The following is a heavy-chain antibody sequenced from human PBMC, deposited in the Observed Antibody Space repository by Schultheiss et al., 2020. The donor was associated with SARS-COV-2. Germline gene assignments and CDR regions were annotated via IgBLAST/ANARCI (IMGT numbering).Heavy chain of an antibody. CDR3: ARVSCSSPSCYEGAIDS. V-gene: IGHV4-34*01. J-gene: IGHJ4*02. CDR1: GGSFNSHY. CDR2: IDHRGST. D-gene: IGHD2-2*01. Sequence: SETLSLTCAVYGGSFNSHYWSWIRQPPGKGLEWIGEIDHRGSTNYNPSLKSRVTISVDTSKNQFSLKLSSVTAADTAVYYCARVSCSSPSCYEGAIDSWGQGHQVTVSS.